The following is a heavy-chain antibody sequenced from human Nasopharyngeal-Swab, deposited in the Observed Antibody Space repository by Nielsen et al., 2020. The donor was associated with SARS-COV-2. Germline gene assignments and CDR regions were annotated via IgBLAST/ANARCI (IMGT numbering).Heavy chain of an antibody. CDR1: GGSISSGGYS. V-gene: IGHV4-30-2*01. D-gene: IGHD5-18*01. Sequence: SETLSLTCAVSGGSISSGGYSWSWIRQPPGKGLEWIGYIYHSGSTYYNPSLKSRVTISVDRSKNQFSLKLSSVTAADTAVYYCAGPYSYSLIYWGQGTLVTVSS. CDR2: IYHSGST. J-gene: IGHJ4*02. CDR3: AGPYSYSLIY.